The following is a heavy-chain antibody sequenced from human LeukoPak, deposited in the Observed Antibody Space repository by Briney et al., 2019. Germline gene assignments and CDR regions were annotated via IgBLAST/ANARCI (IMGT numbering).Heavy chain of an antibody. Sequence: GGSLRLSCAASGFTFSSYAMSWVRQAPGKGLEWVSAISGSGGSTYYADSVKGRFTISRDNSKNTLYLQMNSLRAEDTAVYYCAGNGGSGWSSWFHPWGQGTLVTVSS. CDR2: ISGSGGST. CDR1: GFTFSSYA. J-gene: IGHJ5*02. V-gene: IGHV3-23*01. D-gene: IGHD6-19*01. CDR3: AGNGGSGWSSWFHP.